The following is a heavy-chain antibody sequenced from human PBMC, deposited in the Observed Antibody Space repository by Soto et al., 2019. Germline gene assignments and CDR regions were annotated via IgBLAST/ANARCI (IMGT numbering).Heavy chain of an antibody. V-gene: IGHV3-15*07. CDR2: IKTNTEGGTT. CDR1: GLTISNAW. Sequence: EVQLVESGGGFIYPGGSLRLSCAASGLTISNAWMNWVRQAPGKGLEGVGRIKTNTEGGTTHYAAAVKGRFTVSRDDSKNTLYLQMNSLKTEDTAVYYCTTGSVEGVWGQGTTVTVSS. CDR3: TTGSVEGV. J-gene: IGHJ6*02. D-gene: IGHD2-15*01.